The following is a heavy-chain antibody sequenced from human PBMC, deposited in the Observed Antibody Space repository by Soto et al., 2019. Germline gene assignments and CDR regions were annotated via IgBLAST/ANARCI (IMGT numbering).Heavy chain of an antibody. CDR3: ARHNTPYCSSTSCLARPLGLALRYYYYGMDV. V-gene: IGHV5-51*01. CDR2: IYPGDSDT. CDR1: GYSFTSYW. J-gene: IGHJ6*02. Sequence: GESLKISCKGSGYSFTSYWIGWVRQMPGKGLEWMGIIYPGDSDTRYSPSFQGQVTISADKSISTAYLQWSSLKASDTAMYYCARHNTPYCSSTSCLARPLGLALRYYYYGMDVSGHGTTVTVSS. D-gene: IGHD2-2*01.